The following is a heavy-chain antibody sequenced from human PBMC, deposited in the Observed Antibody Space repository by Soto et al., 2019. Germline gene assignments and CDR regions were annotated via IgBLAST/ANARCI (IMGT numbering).Heavy chain of an antibody. V-gene: IGHV3-74*01. D-gene: IGHD3-16*01. J-gene: IGHJ4*02. Sequence: SLRLSCAASGFTFSSSWRHWVRQAPGKGLVWVSRINSDGSSTSYADSVKGRFTISRDNAKNTVYLQMNSLRAEDTAVYYCARPKRVNGGDFDYWGLGTLVTVS. CDR3: ARPKRVNGGDFDY. CDR2: INSDGSST. CDR1: GFTFSSSW.